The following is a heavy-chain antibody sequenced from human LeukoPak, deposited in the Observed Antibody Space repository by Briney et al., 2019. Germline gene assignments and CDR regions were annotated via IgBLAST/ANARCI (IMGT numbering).Heavy chain of an antibody. CDR2: INPSGGST. Sequence: ASVKVSCKASGYTFTSYYMHWVRQAPGQGLEWMGIINPSGGSTSYAQKFQGRVTMTRDTSTSTVYMELSSLRSEDTAVYYCARDLWGSGSYYNPLGYYYYGMDVWGQGTTVTVSS. J-gene: IGHJ6*02. V-gene: IGHV1-46*01. D-gene: IGHD3-10*01. CDR3: ARDLWGSGSYYNPLGYYYYGMDV. CDR1: GYTFTSYY.